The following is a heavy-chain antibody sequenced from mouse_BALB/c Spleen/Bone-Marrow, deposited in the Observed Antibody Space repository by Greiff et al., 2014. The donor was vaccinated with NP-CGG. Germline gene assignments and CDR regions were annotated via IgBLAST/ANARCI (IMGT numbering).Heavy chain of an antibody. CDR1: GYTFTDYV. CDR2: IYPGSGST. V-gene: IGHV1-77*01. Sequence: QVQLKQSGPELVKPGASVKMSCKASGYTFTDYVITWVKQRTGQGLEWIGEIYPGSGSTYYSEKFKGKATLTADKSSNTAYMQLGSLTSEDAAVYFCARLDGNYRYAMDYWGQGTSVTVSS. CDR3: ARLDGNYRYAMDY. J-gene: IGHJ4*01. D-gene: IGHD2-1*01.